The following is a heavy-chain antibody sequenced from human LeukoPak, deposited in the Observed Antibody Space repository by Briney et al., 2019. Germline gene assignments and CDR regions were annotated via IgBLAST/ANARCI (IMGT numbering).Heavy chain of an antibody. J-gene: IGHJ5*02. V-gene: IGHV4-39*07. CDR3: ARDAYHSIALSAGWFDP. D-gene: IGHD6-6*01. CDR2: IYYSGST. CDR1: GGSISSSSYY. Sequence: SETLSLTCAVSGGSISSSSYYWGWIRQPPGKGLEWIGSIYYSGSTYYNPSLKSRVTISVDTSKNQFSLKLSSVTAADTAVYYCARDAYHSIALSAGWFDPWGQGTLVTVSS.